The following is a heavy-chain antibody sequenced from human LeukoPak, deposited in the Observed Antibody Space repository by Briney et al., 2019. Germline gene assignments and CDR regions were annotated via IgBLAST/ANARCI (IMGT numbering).Heavy chain of an antibody. CDR3: ARGARYFDWLLSGYFDY. CDR2: ISSSSSYI. J-gene: IGHJ4*02. CDR1: GFTFSSYS. V-gene: IGHV3-21*01. D-gene: IGHD3-9*01. Sequence: GGSLRLSCAASGFTFSSYSMNWVRQAPGKRLEWVSSISSSSSYIYYADSVKGRFTISRDNAKNSLYLQMNSLRAEDTAVYYCARGARYFDWLLSGYFDYWGQGTLVTVSS.